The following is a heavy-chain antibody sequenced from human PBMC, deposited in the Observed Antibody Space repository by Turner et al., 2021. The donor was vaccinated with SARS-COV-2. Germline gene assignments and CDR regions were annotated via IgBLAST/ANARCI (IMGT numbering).Heavy chain of an antibody. J-gene: IGHJ4*02. CDR3: AKVPPYGDYFDY. CDR1: GFRFSSYE. CDR2: LSGSGGRT. Sequence: EVQLVESGGGLVQPGGSLRRSCAASGFRFSSYEMNWVRQAPGKGLEWVSALSGSGGRTYYADSVKGRFTISRDTSKNTLYLQMNSLRAEDTAVYYCAKVPPYGDYFDYWGQGTLVTVSS. V-gene: IGHV3-23*04. D-gene: IGHD4-17*01.